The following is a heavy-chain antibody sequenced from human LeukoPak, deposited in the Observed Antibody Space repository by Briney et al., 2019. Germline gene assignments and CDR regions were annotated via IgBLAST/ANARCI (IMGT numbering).Heavy chain of an antibody. CDR1: SGSISTSNYY. CDR3: ARGRKYTNGYRVTELGSGYFDY. D-gene: IGHD5-18*01. J-gene: IGHJ4*02. Sequence: SETLSLTCTVSSGSISTSNYYWGWVRQPPGKALEWIGNIFYSGSTYYSPSLKSRVTISLDTSRNQFSLKLSSVTAADTAMYYCARGRKYTNGYRVTELGSGYFDYWGQGILVTVSS. CDR2: IFYSGST. V-gene: IGHV4-39*07.